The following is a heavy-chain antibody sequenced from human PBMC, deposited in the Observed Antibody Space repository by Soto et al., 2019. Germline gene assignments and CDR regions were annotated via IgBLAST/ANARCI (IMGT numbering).Heavy chain of an antibody. D-gene: IGHD6-19*01. J-gene: IGHJ4*02. CDR1: GGSITSSNYY. CDR2: IYYTGST. CDR3: ARQGSGSVDY. Sequence: QLQLQESGPGLVKPSETLSLTCTVSGGSITSSNYYWGWVRQPPGKGLEWIGCIYYTGSTYYNPSLKSRVTISVDTSKNQFSLKLSSVTAADTAVYYCARQGSGSVDYWGQGTLVTVSS. V-gene: IGHV4-39*01.